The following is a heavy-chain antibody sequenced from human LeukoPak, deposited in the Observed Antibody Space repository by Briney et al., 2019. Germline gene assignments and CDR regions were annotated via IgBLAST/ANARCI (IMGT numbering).Heavy chain of an antibody. CDR1: GFTFSSYA. CDR2: ISGSGDNT. Sequence: PGGSLRLSCAASGFTFSSYAMSWLRQAPGEGLEWFASISGSGDNTYYADSVKDRFSISRDNSQTTVSLQMTSLRAEDTAVYYCAKGRGTAVTSAANYWGQGTLVTVSS. CDR3: AKGRGTAVTSAANY. V-gene: IGHV3-23*01. D-gene: IGHD4-17*01. J-gene: IGHJ4*02.